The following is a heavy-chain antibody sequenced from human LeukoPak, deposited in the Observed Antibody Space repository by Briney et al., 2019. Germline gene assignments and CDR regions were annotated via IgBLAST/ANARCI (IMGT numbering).Heavy chain of an antibody. Sequence: PSETLSLTCAVYGGSFSGYYWSWIRQPPGKGLEWIGEINHSGSTNYNPSLKSRVTISVDTSKNQFSLKLSSVTAADTAVYYCARGIRAVARYRWFDPWGQGTLVTVSS. CDR2: INHSGST. CDR1: GGSFSGYY. CDR3: ARGIRAVARYRWFDP. V-gene: IGHV4-34*01. D-gene: IGHD6-19*01. J-gene: IGHJ5*02.